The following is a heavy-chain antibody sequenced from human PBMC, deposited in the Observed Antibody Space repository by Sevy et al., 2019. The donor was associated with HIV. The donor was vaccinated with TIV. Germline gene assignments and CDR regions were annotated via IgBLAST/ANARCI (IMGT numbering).Heavy chain of an antibody. CDR3: ATGIPEWELGGHWFDP. D-gene: IGHD1-26*01. J-gene: IGHJ5*02. Sequence: SQTLSLTCAISGDSVSSNSAAWNWIRQSPSRGLEWLGRTYYRSKWYNDYAVSVKSRISINPDTSKNQFSLQLNSETPEDTAVYFCATGIPEWELGGHWFDPWGQGTLVTVSS. CDR1: GDSVSSNSAA. V-gene: IGHV6-1*01. CDR2: TYYRSKWYN.